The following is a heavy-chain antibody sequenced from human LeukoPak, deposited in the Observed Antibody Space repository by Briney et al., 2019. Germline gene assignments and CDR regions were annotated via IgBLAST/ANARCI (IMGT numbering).Heavy chain of an antibody. J-gene: IGHJ4*02. D-gene: IGHD1-1*01. CDR2: ISYDGSNK. CDR1: GGTFSSYD. V-gene: IGHV3-30*18. Sequence: PGGSLRLSCAASGGTFSSYDMRWVRRAPPERVVWVAVISYDGSNKYYADSVKGRFTISRDNSKNTLYLQMNSLSAADTAVYYCAKGKPRLLYYWNFWGQGTLVTVSS. CDR3: AKGKPRLLYYWNF.